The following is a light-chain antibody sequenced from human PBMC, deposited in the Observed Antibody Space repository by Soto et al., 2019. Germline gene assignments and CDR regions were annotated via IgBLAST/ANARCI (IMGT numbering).Light chain of an antibody. CDR2: EVR. CDR3: SSYTSTSTLYV. CDR1: SSDVGEYNY. V-gene: IGLV2-14*01. J-gene: IGLJ1*01. Sequence: QSVLTQPASVSGSLGQSITISCTGTSSDVGEYNYVSWYQQHPGKAPKLMIYEVRNRPSGVSNRFSGSKSGNTASLTISGLQPEDEADYYCSSYTSTSTLYVFGTGTKVP.